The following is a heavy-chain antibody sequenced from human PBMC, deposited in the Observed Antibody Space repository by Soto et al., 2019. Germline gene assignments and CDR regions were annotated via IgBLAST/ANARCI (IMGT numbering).Heavy chain of an antibody. D-gene: IGHD3-10*01. CDR3: VRRGLGSYSPFDF. J-gene: IGHJ4*02. Sequence: EVQLVQSRAEVRKAGESLRISCKASGYNFVTYWIGWVRQKPGKGLEYLGITYPGDSDTRYSPSFQGQVTISADKSMTTAYLQWGSLKASDSAMYYCVRRGLGSYSPFDFWGQGTLLAVSS. CDR1: GYNFVTYW. V-gene: IGHV5-51*01. CDR2: TYPGDSDT.